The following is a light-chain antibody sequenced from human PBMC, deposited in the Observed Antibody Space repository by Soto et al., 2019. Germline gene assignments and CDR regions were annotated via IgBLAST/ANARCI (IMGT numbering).Light chain of an antibody. CDR2: GAS. J-gene: IGKJ1*01. V-gene: IGKV1-5*01. CDR1: QSIRYY. CDR3: QHRNRYSQT. Sequence: DIQLTQSPPTLSASVGDRVTITCRASQSIRYYLAWYQQMPGKAPKLLIYGASSLQSGVPSRFSGSGSRTEFTLTISSLQPDDFATYFCQHRNRYSQTFGQGTKVEIK.